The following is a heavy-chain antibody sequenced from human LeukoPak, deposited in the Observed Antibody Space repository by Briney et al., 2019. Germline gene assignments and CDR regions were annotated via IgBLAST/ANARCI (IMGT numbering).Heavy chain of an antibody. Sequence: PGGSLRLSCAASGFTFSSYEMNWVRQGPGQGLEWVAVISYYGNNKNYAESVKGRFTISRDNSKNTLYLQMNSLRAEDTAVYYCARDLSRYFDWLSPHFDYWGQGTLVTVSS. CDR1: GFTFSSYE. J-gene: IGHJ4*02. CDR2: ISYYGNNK. CDR3: ARDLSRYFDWLSPHFDY. V-gene: IGHV3-30-3*01. D-gene: IGHD3-9*01.